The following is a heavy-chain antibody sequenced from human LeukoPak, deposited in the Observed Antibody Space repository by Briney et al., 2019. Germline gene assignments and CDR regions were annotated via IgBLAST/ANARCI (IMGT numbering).Heavy chain of an antibody. V-gene: IGHV3-23*01. CDR1: GFTFSSYA. Sequence: GGSLRPSCAASGFTFSSYAMSWVRQAPGKGLEWVSAISGSSSSTYYADSVKGRFTISRDNSKNTLYLQMNSLRAEDTAVYYCAKDPPIVGASRKFDYWGQGTLVTVSS. J-gene: IGHJ4*02. CDR3: AKDPPIVGASRKFDY. D-gene: IGHD1-26*01. CDR2: ISGSSSST.